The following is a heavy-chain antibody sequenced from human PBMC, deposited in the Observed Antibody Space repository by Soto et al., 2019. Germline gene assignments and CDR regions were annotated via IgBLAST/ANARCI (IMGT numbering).Heavy chain of an antibody. CDR3: AREWSAAGHFYGMDV. V-gene: IGHV1-18*04. CDR2: ISAYSGQT. CDR1: GYRFNDYA. D-gene: IGHD6-13*01. Sequence: VQLVQSGPEVKKPGASVKVSCKASGYRFNDYAISWVRQAPGQGLEWMGWISAYSGQTNLAQKFQGRLTLTRDKSMRAVYMKLSNLRPDDTAVYYCAREWSAAGHFYGMDVWGQGTTVAVSS. J-gene: IGHJ6*02.